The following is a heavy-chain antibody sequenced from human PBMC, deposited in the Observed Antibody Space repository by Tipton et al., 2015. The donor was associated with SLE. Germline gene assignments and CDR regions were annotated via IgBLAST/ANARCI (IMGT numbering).Heavy chain of an antibody. D-gene: IGHD3-10*01. V-gene: IGHV3-30*02. CDR2: IRYDGSNK. J-gene: IGHJ3*02. CDR1: GFTFSSYG. CDR3: ANHGSGTDAFDI. Sequence: SLRLSCAASGFTFSSYGMHWVRQAPGKGLEWVAFIRYDGSNKYYADFVKGRFTISRDNAKNSLYLQMDSLRAEDTAVYYCANHGSGTDAFDIWGQGTMVTVSS.